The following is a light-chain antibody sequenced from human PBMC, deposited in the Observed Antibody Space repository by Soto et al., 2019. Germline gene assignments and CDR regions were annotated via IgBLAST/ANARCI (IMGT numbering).Light chain of an antibody. V-gene: IGKV3-20*01. J-gene: IGKJ1*01. CDR2: GAS. CDR1: QSLSSGY. CDR3: QQYGSSGT. Sequence: IVLTQSPGTLSFSPGERVTLSCRASQSLSSGYLAWYQQKFGQAPRILIYGASNRATGIPDRLSGSGSGTDFTLTISRLEPEDSAVYYCQQYGSSGTFGQGTKVDIK.